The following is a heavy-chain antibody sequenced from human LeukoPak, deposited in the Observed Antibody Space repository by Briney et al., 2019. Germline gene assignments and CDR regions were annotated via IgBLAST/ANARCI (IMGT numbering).Heavy chain of an antibody. V-gene: IGHV3-21*01. CDR1: GFTFSTFG. CDR3: VRGYYYDSSVAY. J-gene: IGHJ4*02. CDR2: ISYSSIYI. Sequence: GSLRLSCAASGFTFSTFGFNWVRQAPGKGLEWVSSISYSSIYISYADSVKGRFTISRDDARNSVYLQMDGLRVEDTAVYYCVRGYYYDSSVAYWGQGTLVTVSS. D-gene: IGHD3-22*01.